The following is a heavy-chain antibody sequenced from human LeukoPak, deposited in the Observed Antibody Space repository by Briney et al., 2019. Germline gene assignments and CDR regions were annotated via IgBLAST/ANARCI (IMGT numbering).Heavy chain of an antibody. CDR3: ARERITFGGVIVANYYYYYMAV. CDR1: GGSISSGGYY. D-gene: IGHD3-16*02. Sequence: PSETLSLTCTVSGGSISSGGYYWSWIRQHPGKGLEWIGYIYYSGSTYYNPSLKSRVTISVDTSKNQFSLKLSSVTAADTAVYYCARERITFGGVIVANYYYYYMAVWGKGTTVTVSS. V-gene: IGHV4-31*03. J-gene: IGHJ6*03. CDR2: IYYSGST.